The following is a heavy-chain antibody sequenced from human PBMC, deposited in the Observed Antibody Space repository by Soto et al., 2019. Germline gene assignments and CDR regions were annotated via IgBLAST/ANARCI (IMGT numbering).Heavy chain of an antibody. CDR1: GGSISSYY. CDR2: IYYSGST. Sequence: PSETLSLTCTVSGGSISSYYWSWIRQPPGKGLEWIGYIYYSGSTNYNPSLKSRVTISVDTSKNQFSLKLTSVTAADTAVYYCAAPPRYWSQGTLVTVSS. V-gene: IGHV4-59*01. J-gene: IGHJ4*02. CDR3: AAPPRY. D-gene: IGHD6-6*01.